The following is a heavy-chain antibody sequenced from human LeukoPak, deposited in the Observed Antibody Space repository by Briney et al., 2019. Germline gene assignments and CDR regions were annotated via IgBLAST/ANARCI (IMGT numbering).Heavy chain of an antibody. Sequence: PGRSLRLSCAASGFTFSSYGMHWVRQAPGKGLEWVSVIWYDGSNKYYADSVKGRFTISRDNSKNTLYLQMNSLRAEDTAVYYCAKDAVPAAILVDYFDYWGQGTLVTVSS. D-gene: IGHD2-2*02. CDR3: AKDAVPAAILVDYFDY. CDR2: IWYDGSNK. J-gene: IGHJ4*02. CDR1: GFTFSSYG. V-gene: IGHV3-33*06.